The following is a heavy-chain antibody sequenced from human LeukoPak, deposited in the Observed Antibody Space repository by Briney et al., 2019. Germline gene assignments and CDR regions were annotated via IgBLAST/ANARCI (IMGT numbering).Heavy chain of an antibody. D-gene: IGHD6-13*01. CDR1: GFTFNNYG. CDR2: ISHDGTNK. Sequence: GRTLRLSCAASGFTFNNYGMHCICHAPAKGLEWVALISHDGTNKYYGDSVKGRFTISRDKSKSTLFLQMNSLRAEDTAVYYCAKASIAAAGGYFQHWGQGTLVTVSS. V-gene: IGHV3-30*18. CDR3: AKASIAAAGGYFQH. J-gene: IGHJ1*01.